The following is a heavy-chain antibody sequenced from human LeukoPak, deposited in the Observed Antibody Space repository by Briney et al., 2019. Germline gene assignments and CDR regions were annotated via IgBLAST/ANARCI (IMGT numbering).Heavy chain of an antibody. CDR1: GYTFTAYY. J-gene: IGHJ4*02. CDR2: IHPNSGAT. Sequence: ASVKVSCKASGYTFTAYYLYWVRQAPGQGLESMGWIHPNSGATNYAQKFQGRVTMTRDTSISTAYMELSRLKSDDTAVYYCARDGPSMMIAFDYWGQGTLVTVSS. D-gene: IGHD3-22*01. V-gene: IGHV1-2*02. CDR3: ARDGPSMMIAFDY.